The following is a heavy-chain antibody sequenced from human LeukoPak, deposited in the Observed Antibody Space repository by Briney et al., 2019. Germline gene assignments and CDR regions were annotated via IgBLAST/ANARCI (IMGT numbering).Heavy chain of an antibody. D-gene: IGHD6-19*01. V-gene: IGHV4-39*07. CDR2: IYYSGST. J-gene: IGHJ1*01. CDR1: GGSISSSSYY. Sequence: SETLSLTCTVSGGSISSSSYYWGWIRQPPGKGLEWIGSIYYSGSTYYNPPLKSRVTISVDTSKNQFSLKLSSVTAADTAVYYCASGTYSSAAPLPDFQHWGQGTLVTVSS. CDR3: ASGTYSSAAPLPDFQH.